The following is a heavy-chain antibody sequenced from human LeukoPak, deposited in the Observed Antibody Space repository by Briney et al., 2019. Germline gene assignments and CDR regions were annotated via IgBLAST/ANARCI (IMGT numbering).Heavy chain of an antibody. CDR1: GFTFNTYS. J-gene: IGHJ5*02. CDR2: ISSTISYI. CDR3: ARVGIAAAGTYWFDP. Sequence: GGSLRLSYAASGFTFNTYSMNWVGQAPGKGLEWVSSISSTISYIYYAVSVKGRFTISRNKAKNSLYLQMNSLRAEDTAVYYCARVGIAAAGTYWFDPRGQGTLVTVSS. D-gene: IGHD6-13*01. V-gene: IGHV3-21*01.